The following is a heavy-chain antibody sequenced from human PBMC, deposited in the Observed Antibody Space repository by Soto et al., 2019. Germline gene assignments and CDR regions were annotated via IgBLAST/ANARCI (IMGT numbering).Heavy chain of an antibody. CDR3: AKDQSVLQFDSSGYYSYFYGMEV. CDR2: ISYDGSNK. CDR1: GFSLSTYG. J-gene: IGHJ6*02. D-gene: IGHD3-22*01. V-gene: IGHV3-30*18. Sequence: GSLGLSCAVSGFSLSTYGMHWVRHAPGKGLEWVAVISYDGSNKYYGDSVKGRFTISRDNSKNTVYVQMNSLRAEDTAVYYCAKDQSVLQFDSSGYYSYFYGMEVWGQGTTVTVSS.